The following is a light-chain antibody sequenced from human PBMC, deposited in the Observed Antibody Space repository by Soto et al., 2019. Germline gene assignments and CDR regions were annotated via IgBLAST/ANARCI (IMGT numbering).Light chain of an antibody. V-gene: IGKV3-11*01. CDR3: QQRSNGPLIT. Sequence: EIVLTQSPATLSLSPGERATLSCRASQSVSSYLAWYQQKPGQAPRLLIYDASNRATGIPARFGGSGSGTDFTLTISSLEPEDFAVYYCQQRSNGPLITFGQGTRLEIK. CDR1: QSVSSY. CDR2: DAS. J-gene: IGKJ5*01.